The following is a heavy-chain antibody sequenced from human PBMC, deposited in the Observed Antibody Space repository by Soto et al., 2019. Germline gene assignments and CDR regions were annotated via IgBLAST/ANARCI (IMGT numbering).Heavy chain of an antibody. V-gene: IGHV3-23*01. Sequence: GGSLRLSCVGSGFTCGNYAMSWVRQAPGKGLEWVSSITGIDGRTYYADSVKGRFTISRDNPKNTLYLQMNNLRAEDTAMFYCAKDRGPYCSGGICYPPSWFDPWGQGTQVTVSS. CDR2: ITGIDGRT. D-gene: IGHD2-15*01. J-gene: IGHJ5*02. CDR1: GFTCGNYA. CDR3: AKDRGPYCSGGICYPPSWFDP.